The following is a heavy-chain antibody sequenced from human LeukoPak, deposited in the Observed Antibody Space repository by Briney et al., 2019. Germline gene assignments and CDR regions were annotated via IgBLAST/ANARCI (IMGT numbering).Heavy chain of an antibody. CDR1: GFTFSSYS. CDR2: ISSTSSTI. CDR3: ARESSGSY. Sequence: GGSLRLSCAASGFTFSSYSMNWVRQAPGKGLEWVSYISSTSSTIYYADSVKGRFTIFRDSAKNSVYLQMNSLRAEDTAVYYCARESSGSYWGQGTLVSVSS. V-gene: IGHV3-48*01. D-gene: IGHD1-26*01. J-gene: IGHJ4*02.